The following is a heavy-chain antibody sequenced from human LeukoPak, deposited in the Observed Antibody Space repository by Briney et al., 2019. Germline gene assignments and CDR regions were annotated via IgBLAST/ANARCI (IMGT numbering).Heavy chain of an antibody. CDR2: ISAYNGNT. Sequence: ASVKVSCKASGYTFTSYGISWVRQAPGQGLEWMGWISAYNGNTNYAQKLQGRVTMTTDTSTSTAYVELRSLRSDDTAVYYCAREGGYSSSWNYFDYWGQGTLVTVSS. V-gene: IGHV1-18*01. CDR1: GYTFTSYG. D-gene: IGHD6-13*01. CDR3: AREGGYSSSWNYFDY. J-gene: IGHJ4*02.